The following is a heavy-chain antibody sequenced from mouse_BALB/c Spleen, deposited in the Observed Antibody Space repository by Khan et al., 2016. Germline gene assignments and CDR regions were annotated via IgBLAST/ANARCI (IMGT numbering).Heavy chain of an antibody. D-gene: IGHD2-1*01. J-gene: IGHJ1*01. CDR2: INPSNGRT. V-gene: IGHV1S81*02. CDR1: GYTFTSYW. Sequence: QVQLQQPGAELVKPGASVKLSCKASGYTFTSYWMHWVKQRPGQGLEWIGEINPSNGRTNYNEKFKSKATLTVDKSSSTAYMQLSSLTSEDSAVYYCARGGLDGNYEYWYFDVWGAGTTVTVSS. CDR3: ARGGLDGNYEYWYFDV.